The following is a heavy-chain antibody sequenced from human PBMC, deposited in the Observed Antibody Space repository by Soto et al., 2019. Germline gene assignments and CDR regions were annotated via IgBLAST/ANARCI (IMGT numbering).Heavy chain of an antibody. CDR3: ARRTRWNDGGYYDYDMDV. CDR1: GYSFSSYG. J-gene: IGHJ6*02. V-gene: IGHV1-18*01. CDR2: ISGYNGAT. D-gene: IGHD1-1*01. Sequence: QLVQSGAELKKPGASVKVSCKASGYSFSSYGISWVRQAPGQGLEWMGWISGYNGATKYAQRVQGRVAMTTDTSRSTAYMELRNLKYDDTAVYFCARRTRWNDGGYYDYDMDVWGQGTTVTVSS.